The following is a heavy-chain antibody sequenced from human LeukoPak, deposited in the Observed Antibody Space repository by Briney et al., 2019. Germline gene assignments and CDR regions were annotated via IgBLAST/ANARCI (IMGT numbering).Heavy chain of an antibody. CDR1: GSTFTSYY. V-gene: IGHV1-46*01. D-gene: IGHD4-17*01. CDR2: ISPSGGST. Sequence: ASVKFSCKASGSTFTSYYMHWVRQAPGQGLEWMGIISPSGGSTTYAQKFQGRVTMTRDTSTSTVYMELSSLRSEDTAVYYCARGYGDYAYWGQGTLVTGSS. J-gene: IGHJ4*02. CDR3: ARGYGDYAY.